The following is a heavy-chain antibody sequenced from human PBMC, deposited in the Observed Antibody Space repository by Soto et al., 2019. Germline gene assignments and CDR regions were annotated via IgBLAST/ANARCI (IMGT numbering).Heavy chain of an antibody. D-gene: IGHD6-13*01. CDR3: ASWAEDEPEGIAEAGTDY. Sequence: QVQLVQSGAEVKKPGSSVKVSCKASGGTFSSYAISWVRQAPGQGLEWMGGIIPIFGTANYAQKFQGRVTISQDEYTITDYRELSSLRAEDTAVYYCASWAEDEPEGIAEAGTDYWGQGTLVTVSS. J-gene: IGHJ4*02. CDR2: IIPIFGTA. CDR1: GGTFSSYA. V-gene: IGHV1-69*01.